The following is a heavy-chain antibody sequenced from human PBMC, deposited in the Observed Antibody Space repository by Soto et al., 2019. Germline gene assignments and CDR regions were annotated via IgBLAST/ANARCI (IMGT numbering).Heavy chain of an antibody. CDR3: ARDNSGSIDY. D-gene: IGHD1-26*01. V-gene: IGHV3-33*01. CDR2: IWYDGTNK. Sequence: QVHLVESGGGVVQPGRSLRLSCATSGFTLTSFAIHWVRQAPGKGLEAVAFIWYDGTNKYYADSVKGRFTTSRDTSSNTLYLQMNNLREDDTAVYYCARDNSGSIDYWGQGTLVTVSS. CDR1: GFTLTSFA. J-gene: IGHJ4*02.